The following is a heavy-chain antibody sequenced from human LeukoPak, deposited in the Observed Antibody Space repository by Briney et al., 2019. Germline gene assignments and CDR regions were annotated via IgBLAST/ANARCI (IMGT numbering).Heavy chain of an antibody. CDR1: GYTFTDYY. D-gene: IGHD4-17*01. CDR3: ARGNGDHPIRYNWFDP. Sequence: GASVKVSCKASGYTFTDYYMHWVRQAPGQGLEWMGWINPNSGGTNYAQKFQGRVTMTRDTSISTAYMELSRLRDDDTAVYYCARGNGDHPIRYNWFDPWGLGTLVTVSS. J-gene: IGHJ5*02. CDR2: INPNSGGT. V-gene: IGHV1-2*02.